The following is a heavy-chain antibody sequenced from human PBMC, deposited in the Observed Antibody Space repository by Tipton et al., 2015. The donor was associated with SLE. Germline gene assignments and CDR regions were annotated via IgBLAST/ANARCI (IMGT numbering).Heavy chain of an antibody. CDR1: GGSINTYF. CDR3: ASSSRRADH. Sequence: TLSLTCVVSGGSINTYFWSWIRQPPGKGLEWIGYIYHSGTTNYNPSLKSRITISVDTSKNQFSLDLSSVTAADTAVYYCASSSRRADHWGQGTLVTVSS. J-gene: IGHJ4*02. V-gene: IGHV4-59*08. D-gene: IGHD3-10*01. CDR2: IYHSGTT.